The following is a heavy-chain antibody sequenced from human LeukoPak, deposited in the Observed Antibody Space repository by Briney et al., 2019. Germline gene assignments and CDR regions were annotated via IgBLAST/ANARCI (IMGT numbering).Heavy chain of an antibody. CDR2: INPNSGGT. Sequence: GASVKVSCKASGYTFTGYYMHWVRLAPGQGLEWMRRINPNSGGTNYAQKFQGRVTMTRDTSISAAYMELSRLRSDDTAVYYCARNVYDFWSGYYEARMGYWGQGTLVTVSS. CDR3: ARNVYDFWSGYYEARMGY. CDR1: GYTFTGYY. D-gene: IGHD3-3*01. J-gene: IGHJ4*02. V-gene: IGHV1-2*06.